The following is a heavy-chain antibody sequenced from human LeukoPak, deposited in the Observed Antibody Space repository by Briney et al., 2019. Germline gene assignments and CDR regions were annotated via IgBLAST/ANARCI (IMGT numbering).Heavy chain of an antibody. J-gene: IGHJ4*02. Sequence: PGGSLRLSCAASGFTFSSYAMSWVRQAPGKGLKWVSAISGSGGSTYYADSVKGRFTISRDNSKNTLYLQMNSLRAEDTAVYYCAKDGVSSGDIDYWGQGTLVTVSS. V-gene: IGHV3-23*01. CDR2: ISGSGGST. CDR1: GFTFSSYA. D-gene: IGHD3-22*01. CDR3: AKDGVSSGDIDY.